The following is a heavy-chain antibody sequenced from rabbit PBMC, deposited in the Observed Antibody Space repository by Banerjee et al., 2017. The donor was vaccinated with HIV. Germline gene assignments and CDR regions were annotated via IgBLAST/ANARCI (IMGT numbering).Heavy chain of an antibody. J-gene: IGHJ4*01. CDR1: GFSFSSSYW. CDR3: ASGYASVTDYGAFGL. Sequence: QEQLVESGGGLVQPGASLTLTCTASGFSFSSSYWICWVRQAPGKGLEWIGCVHTGDGNTYYASWAKGRFTISKTSSTTVTLQMTSLTAADTATYFCASGYASVTDYGAFGLWGPGTLVTVS. D-gene: IGHD6-1*01. V-gene: IGHV1S45*01. CDR2: VHTGDGNT.